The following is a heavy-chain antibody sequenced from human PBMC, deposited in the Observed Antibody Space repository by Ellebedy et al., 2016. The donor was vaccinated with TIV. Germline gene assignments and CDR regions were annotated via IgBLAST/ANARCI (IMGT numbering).Heavy chain of an antibody. Sequence: ASVKVSCKASGYTFTSFGISWVRQAPGQGLEWMGWISAYNGNTKYSQKLQGRVTMTTDTSTSTAYMELRSLRSDDTAVYYCAREGDLPYYDFWSGYYTAMGCMDVWGQGTTVTVSS. CDR1: GYTFTSFG. CDR2: ISAYNGNT. D-gene: IGHD3-3*01. CDR3: AREGDLPYYDFWSGYYTAMGCMDV. J-gene: IGHJ6*02. V-gene: IGHV1-18*01.